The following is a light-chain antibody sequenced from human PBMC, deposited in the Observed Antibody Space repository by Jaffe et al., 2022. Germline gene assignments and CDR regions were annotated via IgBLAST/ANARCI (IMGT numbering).Light chain of an antibody. CDR2: QAS. Sequence: DIQMTQSPSTLSASVGDRVTITCRASQSVRRWVGWYQHKPGKVPKLLIFQASTLETGVPSRFSGSGSGREFTLTIRSLQPDDFATYYCQQYDVYPWTFGPGTKVEVK. J-gene: IGKJ1*01. V-gene: IGKV1-5*03. CDR1: QSVRRW. CDR3: QQYDVYPWT.